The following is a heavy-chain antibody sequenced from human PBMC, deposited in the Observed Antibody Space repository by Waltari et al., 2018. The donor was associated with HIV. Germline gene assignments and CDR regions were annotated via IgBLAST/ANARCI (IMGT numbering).Heavy chain of an antibody. Sequence: EVILVESGGGPVRPGGSLRLSSPAPRFRFTDYNMNWVREGRGKGVGWVGAVGSLHKFIQYADSGKCRFTVSRDNARNSLYLKMNSLTAEDTAVYYCARGPPSGWSWFDPWGKGTLVTVSS. D-gene: IGHD6-19*01. J-gene: IGHJ5*02. CDR2: VGSLHKFI. V-gene: IGHV3-21*01. CDR3: ARGPPSGWSWFDP. CDR1: RFRFTDYN.